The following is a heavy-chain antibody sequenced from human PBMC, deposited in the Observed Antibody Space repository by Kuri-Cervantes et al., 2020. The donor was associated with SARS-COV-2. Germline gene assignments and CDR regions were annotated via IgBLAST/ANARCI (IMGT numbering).Heavy chain of an antibody. V-gene: IGHV3-7*01. CDR1: AFTFSSYW. CDR2: IKKDGSEK. D-gene: IGHD2-2*01. Sequence: LTCAASAFTFSSYWMNWVRQAPGKGLEWVANIKKDGSEKYYVDSVKGRFTISRDNAKNSLYLQMNSLRAEDTVVYYFARDRGIVVVPAAIWFDPWGQGTLVTVSS. J-gene: IGHJ5*02. CDR3: ARDRGIVVVPAAIWFDP.